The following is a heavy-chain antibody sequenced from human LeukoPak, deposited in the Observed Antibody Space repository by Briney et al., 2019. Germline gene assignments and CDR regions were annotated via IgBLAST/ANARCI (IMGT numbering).Heavy chain of an antibody. CDR1: GGSFSGYY. Sequence: SETLSLTCAVYGGSFSGYYWSWIRQPPGKGLEWIGEINHSGSTNYNPSLKSRVTISVDTSKNQFSLKLSSVTAADTAVYYCARERRYYYGSGSYYKSGFGYWGQGTLVTVSS. J-gene: IGHJ4*02. V-gene: IGHV4-34*01. CDR2: INHSGST. CDR3: ARERRYYYGSGSYYKSGFGY. D-gene: IGHD3-10*01.